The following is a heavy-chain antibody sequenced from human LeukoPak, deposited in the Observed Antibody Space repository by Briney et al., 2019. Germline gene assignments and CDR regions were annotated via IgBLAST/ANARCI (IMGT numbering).Heavy chain of an antibody. CDR1: GGAISGYY. CDR2: IYTSGST. V-gene: IGHV4-4*07. J-gene: IGHJ6*04. Sequence: SQTLSLTCTVSGGAISGYYWSWIRQPAGQGLEWIGRIYTSGSTNYNPSLKSRVTISVDKSKNQFSLKLSSVTAVDTAVYYCARDLRFWSIPVPVWGEGTTVTVSS. CDR3: ARDLRFWSIPVPV. D-gene: IGHD3-3*01.